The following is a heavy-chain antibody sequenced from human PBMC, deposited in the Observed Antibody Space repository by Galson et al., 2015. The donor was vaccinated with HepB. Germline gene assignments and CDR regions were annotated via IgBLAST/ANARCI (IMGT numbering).Heavy chain of an antibody. V-gene: IGHV3-30-3*01. Sequence: SLRLSCAASGFTFRSHIMHWVRQAPGKGLEWVAVISYDGSNKYYADSVKGRFTISRDNSKNTLYLQMNSLRAEDTAVYYCARERIVVAPTYYFDYWGQGTLVTVSS. CDR3: ARERIVVAPTYYFDY. CDR1: GFTFRSHI. D-gene: IGHD3-22*01. CDR2: ISYDGSNK. J-gene: IGHJ4*02.